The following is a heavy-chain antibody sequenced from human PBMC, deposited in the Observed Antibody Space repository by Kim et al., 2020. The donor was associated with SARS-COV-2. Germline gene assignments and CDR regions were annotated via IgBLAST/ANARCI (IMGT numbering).Heavy chain of an antibody. J-gene: IGHJ4*02. CDR2: IYYSGST. V-gene: IGHV4-39*01. Sequence: SETLSLTCTVSGGSISSSSYYWGWIRQPPGKGLEWIGSIYYSGSTYYNPSLKSRVTISVDTSKNQFSLKLSSVTAADTAVYYCARQGGKVGARGFDYWGQGTLVTVSS. CDR3: ARQGGKVGARGFDY. D-gene: IGHD1-26*01. CDR1: GGSISSSSYY.